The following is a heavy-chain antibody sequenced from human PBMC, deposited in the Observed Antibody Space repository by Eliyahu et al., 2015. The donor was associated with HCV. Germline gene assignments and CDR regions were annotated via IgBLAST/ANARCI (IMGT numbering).Heavy chain of an antibody. CDR3: ARVYGDFVS. D-gene: IGHD4-17*01. Sequence: EVQLVESGGGLVQPGGSLRLSCVASGFTFSSYRHKLGSAGPRGRVVGCSYISSTSRTIYYADSVKGRFTISRDNAKSSLYLQMNSLRAEDTAVYYCARVYGDFVSWGQGTLVTVSS. V-gene: IGHV3-48*01. J-gene: IGHJ4*02. CDR1: GFTFSSYR. CDR2: ISSTSRTI.